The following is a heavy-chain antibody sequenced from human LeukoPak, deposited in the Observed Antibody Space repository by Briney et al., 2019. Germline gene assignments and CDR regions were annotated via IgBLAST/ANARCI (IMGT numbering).Heavy chain of an antibody. D-gene: IGHD3-16*02. Sequence: GASVKVSCKASGYILTDFYLHWVRQAPGQGLERMGRINPNSGGTNYAQKFQGRVTMTRDTSISTAYMELSRLRSDDTAVYYCARGPQRDDYVWGSYLSGDHWGQGTLVTVSS. CDR1: GYILTDFY. V-gene: IGHV1-2*06. CDR2: INPNSGGT. CDR3: ARGPQRDDYVWGSYLSGDH. J-gene: IGHJ4*02.